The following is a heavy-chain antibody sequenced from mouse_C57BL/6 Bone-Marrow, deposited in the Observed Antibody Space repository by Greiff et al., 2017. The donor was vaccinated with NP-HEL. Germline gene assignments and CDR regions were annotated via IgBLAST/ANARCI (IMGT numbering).Heavy chain of an antibody. CDR1: GYAFTNYL. Sequence: QVQLQQSGAELVRPGTSVKVSCKASGYAFTNYLLEWVKQRPGQGLEWIGVINPGSGGTNYSEKFKGKATLTADKSSSTAYMQLSSLTSEDSAVYFCARASGYWGQGTSVTVSS. J-gene: IGHJ4*01. D-gene: IGHD3-1*01. V-gene: IGHV1-54*01. CDR3: ARASGY. CDR2: INPGSGGT.